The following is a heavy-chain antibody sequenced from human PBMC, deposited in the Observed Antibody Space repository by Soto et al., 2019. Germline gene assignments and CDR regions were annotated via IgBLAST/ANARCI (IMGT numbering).Heavy chain of an antibody. J-gene: IGHJ6*02. CDR3: AKGQGSSPIYGMDV. V-gene: IGHV3-23*01. CDR2: ISGSGGST. CDR1: GFTLSSYA. Sequence: GGSLRLSCAASGFTLSSYAMSWVRQAPGKGLEWVSAISGSGGSTYYADSVKGRFTISRDNSNNTLYLQMNSLRAEDTAVYYCAKGQGSSPIYGMDVWGQGTTVTVSS. D-gene: IGHD6-13*01.